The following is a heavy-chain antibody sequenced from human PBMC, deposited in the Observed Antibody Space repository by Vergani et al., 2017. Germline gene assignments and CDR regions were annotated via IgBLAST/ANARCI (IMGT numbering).Heavy chain of an antibody. V-gene: IGHV4-34*01. J-gene: IGHJ5*02. CDR1: GGSFSGYY. CDR2: INHSGST. Sequence: QVQLQQWGAGLLKPSETLSLTCAVYGGSFSGYYWCWIRQPPWKGLVWIREINHSGSTNYNPSLKGRVTISVDTSKNQFSLKLSSVTAADTAVYYCARGTTLLIAAAGRAWFDPWGQGTLVTVSS. CDR3: ARGTTLLIAAAGRAWFDP. D-gene: IGHD6-13*01.